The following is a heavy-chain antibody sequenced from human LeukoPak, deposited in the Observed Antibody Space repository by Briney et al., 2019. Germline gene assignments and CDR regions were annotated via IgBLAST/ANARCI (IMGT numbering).Heavy chain of an antibody. J-gene: IGHJ4*02. Sequence: PSQTLSLTCTVSGGSISSSDYYWSWIRQHPGKGLEWIGYIHYSGSTYYNPSLKSRVTISVDPSKKQFSLNLSSVTAADTAVYYCARVGVAAKSSRYFDYWGQGTLATVSS. CDR2: IHYSGST. V-gene: IGHV4-31*03. CDR3: ARVGVAAKSSRYFDY. D-gene: IGHD2-15*01. CDR1: GGSISSSDYY.